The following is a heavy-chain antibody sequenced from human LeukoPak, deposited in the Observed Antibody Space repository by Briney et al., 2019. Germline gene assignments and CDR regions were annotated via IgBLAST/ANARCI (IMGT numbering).Heavy chain of an antibody. Sequence: SETLSLTCTVSGGSISSGGSYWSWIRQHPGKGLEWIGYIYYSGSTYYNPSLKSRVTISVDTSKNQFSLKLSSVTAADTAVYYCARASLMVRGPVDYWGQGTLVTVSS. D-gene: IGHD3-10*01. CDR1: GGSISSGGSY. CDR3: ARASLMVRGPVDY. J-gene: IGHJ4*02. V-gene: IGHV4-31*03. CDR2: IYYSGST.